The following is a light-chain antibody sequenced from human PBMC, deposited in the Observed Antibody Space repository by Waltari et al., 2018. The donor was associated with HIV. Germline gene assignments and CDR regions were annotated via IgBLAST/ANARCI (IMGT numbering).Light chain of an antibody. V-gene: IGLV3-9*01. Sequence: SYELTQPLSVSVALGQTARLSCGGSNIGTKDVHLYQQKPGQAPSLVIFNDKNRPTWVPERLSGSKSRNTATLTISGVQAGDAAVYYCQVWHYSVVFGGGTNLTVL. CDR3: QVWHYSVV. CDR1: NIGTKD. CDR2: NDK. J-gene: IGLJ2*01.